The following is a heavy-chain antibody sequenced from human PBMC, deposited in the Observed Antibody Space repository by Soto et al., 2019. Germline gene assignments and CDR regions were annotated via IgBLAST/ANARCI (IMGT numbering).Heavy chain of an antibody. V-gene: IGHV3-53*02. CDR2: IYSDGTT. D-gene: IGHD1-1*01. CDR1: GFAVSSNY. Sequence: EVQLVETGGGLIQPGGSLRLSCAASGFAVSSNYMTWVRQAPGKGLALVSLIYSDGTTYYADSVKGRFTISRENSKNTLYLQSNSLRAEAAAVYYCARQVGTDSHYYALDVWGQGPTVTVSS. J-gene: IGHJ6*02. CDR3: ARQVGTDSHYYALDV.